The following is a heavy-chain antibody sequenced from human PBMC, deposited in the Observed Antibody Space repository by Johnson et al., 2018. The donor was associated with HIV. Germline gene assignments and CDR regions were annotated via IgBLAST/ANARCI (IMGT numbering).Heavy chain of an antibody. J-gene: IGHJ3*02. CDR2: ISYDGSNK. D-gene: IGHD7-27*01. V-gene: IGHV3-30*03. CDR3: ARGGVTGEDHALDI. CDR1: GFTFSSYG. Sequence: QVQLVESGGGVVQPGRSLRLSCAASGFTFSSYGMHWVRQAPGKGLEWVAVISYDGSNKYYADSVKGRFTISRDNSKNTLYLQMNSLSAEDTAVYYCARGGVTGEDHALDIWGQGTMVTVSS.